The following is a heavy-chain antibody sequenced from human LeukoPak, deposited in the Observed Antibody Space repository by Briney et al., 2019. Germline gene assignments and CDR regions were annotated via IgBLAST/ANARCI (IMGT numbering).Heavy chain of an antibody. D-gene: IGHD1-26*01. CDR3: ARNPAGIGDY. Sequence: GGSLRLSCTASGFTFSSYGMSWVRQAPGKGLEWVSFISSGSRIIYYADSVKGRFTVSRDNAKNSLYLQMNSLRDEDTAVYYCARNPAGIGDYWGQGTLVTVSS. CDR2: ISSGSRII. CDR1: GFTFSSYG. V-gene: IGHV3-48*02. J-gene: IGHJ4*02.